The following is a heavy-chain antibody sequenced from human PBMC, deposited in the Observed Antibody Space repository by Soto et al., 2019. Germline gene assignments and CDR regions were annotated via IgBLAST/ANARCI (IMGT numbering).Heavy chain of an antibody. CDR1: GYTFSSYG. CDR2: ISTYNGIT. J-gene: IGHJ6*03. D-gene: IGHD3-3*01. V-gene: IGHV1-18*01. CDR3: ARGGVPATYDYYYMDV. Sequence: QVQLVQSGAEVKKPGASVKVSCKASGYTFSSYGISWVRRAPGQGLEWMGWISTYNGITNYAPKLQDRVTMTTDTSTSTADMELRSLRSDDTAVYFCARGGVPATYDYYYMDVWGKGTTVTVSS.